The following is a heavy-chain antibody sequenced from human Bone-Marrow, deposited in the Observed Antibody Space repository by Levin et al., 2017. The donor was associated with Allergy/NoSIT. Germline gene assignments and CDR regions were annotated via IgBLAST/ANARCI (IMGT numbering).Heavy chain of an antibody. CDR3: AKGGLRMCTGCYTGGMDA. Sequence: SLKISCAASAFTFGDFAMHWVRQAPGKGLEWVSGITWNSAKVGYAESVKGRFTISRDNAKNSLYLQMNSLRVEDTALYYCAKGGLRMCTGCYTGGMDAWGQGTTVTVSS. CDR2: ITWNSAKV. D-gene: IGHD2-2*02. CDR1: AFTFGDFA. V-gene: IGHV3-9*01. J-gene: IGHJ6*02.